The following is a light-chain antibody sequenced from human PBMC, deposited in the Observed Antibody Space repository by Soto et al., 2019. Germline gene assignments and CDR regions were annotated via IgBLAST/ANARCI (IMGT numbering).Light chain of an antibody. V-gene: IGLV1-40*01. Sequence: QSVLTQPPSVSGAPGQRVTISCTGRSSNIGAGYDVHWYQQLPGTAPKLLIYGNNNRPSGVPDRFSGSKSGTSASLAITGLQAEDEADYYCQSFDSSLSGSYVVFGGGTKLTVL. CDR1: SSNIGAGYD. J-gene: IGLJ2*01. CDR3: QSFDSSLSGSYVV. CDR2: GNN.